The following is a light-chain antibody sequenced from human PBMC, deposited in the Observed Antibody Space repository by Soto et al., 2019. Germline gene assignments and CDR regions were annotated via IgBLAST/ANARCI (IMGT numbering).Light chain of an antibody. Sequence: EMVGTQSQGTMSLAPGESATLSGRASQRVDRNYLAWFQQNPGQAPRLLIYGASSRATGIPPRFSGSGSGTEFFLTISGLAPEDFAVYYCHQFASTPRTCGQGTKVE. CDR3: HQFASTPRT. CDR1: QRVDRNY. J-gene: IGKJ1*01. V-gene: IGKV3-20*01. CDR2: GAS.